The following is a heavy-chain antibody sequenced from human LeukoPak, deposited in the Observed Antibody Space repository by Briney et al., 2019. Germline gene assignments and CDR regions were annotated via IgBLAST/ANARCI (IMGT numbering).Heavy chain of an antibody. CDR3: ARTYGSGSYGEYYFDY. D-gene: IGHD3-10*01. Sequence: GGSLRLSCAASGFIFSNYWMSWVRQAPGKGLEWVSYISSSSSTIYYADSVKGRFTISRDNAKNSLYLQMNSLRAEDTAVYYCARTYGSGSYGEYYFDYWGQGTLVTVSS. CDR1: GFIFSNYW. V-gene: IGHV3-48*01. CDR2: ISSSSSTI. J-gene: IGHJ4*02.